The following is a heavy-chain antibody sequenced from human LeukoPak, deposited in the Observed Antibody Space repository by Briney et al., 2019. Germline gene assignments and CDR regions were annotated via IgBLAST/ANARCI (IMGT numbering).Heavy chain of an antibody. CDR2: IIPIFGTA. CDR3: ARDPSTAARRGYFDY. J-gene: IGHJ4*02. Sequence: VASVKVSCKASGGTFSSYAISWVRQAPGQGLEWMGVIIPIFGTANYAQKFQGRVTITTDESTSTAYMELSSLRSEDTAVYYCARDPSTAARRGYFDYWGQGTLVTVSS. CDR1: GGTFSSYA. D-gene: IGHD6-6*01. V-gene: IGHV1-69*05.